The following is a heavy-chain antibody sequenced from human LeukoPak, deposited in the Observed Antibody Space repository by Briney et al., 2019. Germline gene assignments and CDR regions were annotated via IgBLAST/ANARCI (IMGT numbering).Heavy chain of an antibody. V-gene: IGHV3-23*01. D-gene: IGHD3-22*01. J-gene: IGHJ1*01. Sequence: GGSLRLSCAASGFTFSDYYMSWVRQAPGKGLEWVSAMSVSGGSTYYADSVKGRFTVSRDNSKNTLYLEMKSLRGEDTAVYYCAKDGVGDSSGYYLLEHWGQGTLVTVSS. CDR3: AKDGVGDSSGYYLLEH. CDR2: MSVSGGST. CDR1: GFTFSDYY.